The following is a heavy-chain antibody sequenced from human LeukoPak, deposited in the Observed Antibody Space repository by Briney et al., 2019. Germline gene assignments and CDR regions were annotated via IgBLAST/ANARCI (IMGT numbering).Heavy chain of an antibody. J-gene: IGHJ6*03. Sequence: ASVTVSFKGSGYTFTVYYMHWVRQAPGQGQEWMGWINPNSGGTNYAQKFQGRVTMTRDTSISTAYMELSRLRSDDTAVYYCARGFYAREYMDVWGKGTTVTVSS. V-gene: IGHV1-2*02. CDR2: INPNSGGT. D-gene: IGHD2/OR15-2a*01. CDR1: GYTFTVYY. CDR3: ARGFYAREYMDV.